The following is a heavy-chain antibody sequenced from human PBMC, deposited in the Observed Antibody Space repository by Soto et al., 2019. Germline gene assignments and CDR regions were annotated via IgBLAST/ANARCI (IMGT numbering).Heavy chain of an antibody. D-gene: IGHD3-10*01. Sequence: GGSLRLSCAASGFTFSSYAMSWVRQAPGKGLEWVSGISDSGGSTYYADSVKGRFTISRDNSKNTLYLQMNSLRAEDRAVYYCAKGTCYYGSAPYYFDYWGQGTLVTVSS. CDR1: GFTFSSYA. CDR2: ISDSGGST. CDR3: AKGTCYYGSAPYYFDY. V-gene: IGHV3-23*01. J-gene: IGHJ4*02.